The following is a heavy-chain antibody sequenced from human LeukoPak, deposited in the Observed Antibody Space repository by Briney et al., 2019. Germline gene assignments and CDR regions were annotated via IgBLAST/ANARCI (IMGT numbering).Heavy chain of an antibody. J-gene: IGHJ5*02. CDR3: ARTIAAAGSLVWFDP. CDR2: INPSGGST. V-gene: IGHV1-46*01. D-gene: IGHD6-13*01. CDR1: GGTFTSYY. Sequence: ASVKVSCKASGGTFTSYYMHWVRQAPGQGLEWMGIINPSGGSTSYAQKFQGRVTMTRDTSTSTVYMELSSLRSEDTAVYYCARTIAAAGSLVWFDPWGQGTLVTVSS.